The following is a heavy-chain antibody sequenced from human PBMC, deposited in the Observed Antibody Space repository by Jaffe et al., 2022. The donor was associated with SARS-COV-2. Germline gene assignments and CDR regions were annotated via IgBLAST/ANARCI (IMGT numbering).Heavy chain of an antibody. CDR2: INHSGST. CDR1: GGSFSGYY. CDR3: ARGKAAGGPFDY. J-gene: IGHJ4*02. Sequence: QVQLQQWGAGLLKPSETLSLTCAVYGGSFSGYYWSWIRQPPGKGLEWIGEINHSGSTNYNPSLKSRVTISVDTSKNQFSLKLSSVTAADTAVYYCARGKAAGGPFDYWGQGTLVTVSS. V-gene: IGHV4-34*01. D-gene: IGHD6-13*01.